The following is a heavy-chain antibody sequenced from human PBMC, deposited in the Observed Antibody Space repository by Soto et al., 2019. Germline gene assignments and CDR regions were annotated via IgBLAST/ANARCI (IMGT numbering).Heavy chain of an antibody. J-gene: IGHJ4*02. CDR3: ARFYSSGWPRGYFDY. Sequence: QVQLVQSGGEVKKPGASVKVSCKAAGYTFTSHGISWVRQAPGQVLEWMGWISTFHGSINYAQKFQGRVTMTTDTSTSTAYMELRSLRSDDTAVYYCARFYSSGWPRGYFDYWGQGTPVTVSA. CDR2: ISTFHGSI. V-gene: IGHV1-18*01. CDR1: GYTFTSHG. D-gene: IGHD6-19*01.